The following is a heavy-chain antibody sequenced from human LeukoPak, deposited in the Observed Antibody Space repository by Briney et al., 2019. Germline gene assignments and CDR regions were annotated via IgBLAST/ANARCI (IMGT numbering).Heavy chain of an antibody. CDR2: INTHSGGT. CDR1: GYTFTDYY. Sequence: GASVKVCCKASGYTFTDYYMHWVRQAPGQGLEWMGWINTHSGGTSYAQKFQGRVTMTRDTSISTGFMELKSLGSDDTAVYYCARSRISAPVDYWGQGTLVTVSS. CDR3: ARSRISAPVDY. D-gene: IGHD6-6*01. J-gene: IGHJ4*02. V-gene: IGHV1-2*02.